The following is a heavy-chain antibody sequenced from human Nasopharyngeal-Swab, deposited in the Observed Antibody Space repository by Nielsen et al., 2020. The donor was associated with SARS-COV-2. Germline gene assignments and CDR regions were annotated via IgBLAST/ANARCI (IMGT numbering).Heavy chain of an antibody. CDR2: IYYSGTT. J-gene: IGHJ6*02. V-gene: IGHV4-39*01. D-gene: IGHD6-6*01. CDR1: GGSISSSSYY. CDR3: ARLLIAARRAWDV. Sequence: SEPLSLTCPVSGGSISSSSYYWGWIRQPPGKGLEWIGSIYYSGTTYYNPSLKSRVTISVDTSKNQFSLKVSSVTAADTAVYYCARLLIAARRAWDVWGQGTTVTVSS.